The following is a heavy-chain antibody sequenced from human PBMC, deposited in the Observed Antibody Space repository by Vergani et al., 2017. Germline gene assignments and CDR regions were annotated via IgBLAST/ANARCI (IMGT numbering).Heavy chain of an antibody. CDR3: ARDLPGIAAAGTCLNWFDP. D-gene: IGHD6-13*01. Sequence: QVQLQESGPGLVKPSQTLSLTCTVSGGSISSGSYYWSWIRQPAGKGLEWIGRIYTSGSTNYNPSLKSRVTISLDTSKNQFSLKLSSVTAADTAVYYCARDLPGIAAAGTCLNWFDPWGQGTLVTVSS. CDR2: IYTSGST. J-gene: IGHJ5*02. V-gene: IGHV4-61*02. CDR1: GGSISSGSYY.